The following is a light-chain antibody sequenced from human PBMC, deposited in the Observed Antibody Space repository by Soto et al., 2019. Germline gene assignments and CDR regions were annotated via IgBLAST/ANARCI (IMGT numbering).Light chain of an antibody. V-gene: IGKV4-1*01. CDR2: WAS. J-gene: IGKJ2*01. CDR1: QSILYSPNNKNY. CDR3: QQYYSTVH. Sequence: IVMTQSPDSLAVSLGERATINCKSRQSILYSPNNKNYSGWYQQKPGQPPKLLLYWASTRASGVPDRDRGSEVVSDFTLNMSSLQAVDVAVYYWQQYYSTVHFGQGTRLE.